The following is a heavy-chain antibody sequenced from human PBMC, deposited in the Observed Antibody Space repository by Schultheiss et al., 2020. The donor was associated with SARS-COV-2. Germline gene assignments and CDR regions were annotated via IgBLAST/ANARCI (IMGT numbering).Heavy chain of an antibody. CDR2: INHSGST. J-gene: IGHJ5*02. Sequence: SETLSLTCAVYGGSFSGYYWSWIRQPPGKGLEWIGEINHSGSTNYNPSLKSRVTISVDTSKNQFSLKLSSVTAADTAVYYCARRDYGDSQGWFDPWGQGTLVTVSS. CDR3: ARRDYGDSQGWFDP. CDR1: GGSFSGYY. V-gene: IGHV4-34*01. D-gene: IGHD4-17*01.